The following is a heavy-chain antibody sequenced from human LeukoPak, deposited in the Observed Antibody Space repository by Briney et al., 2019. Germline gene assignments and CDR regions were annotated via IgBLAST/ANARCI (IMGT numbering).Heavy chain of an antibody. CDR2: IYYSGST. CDR1: GGSICSYY. V-gene: IGHV4-59*01. D-gene: IGHD4-17*01. Sequence: PSETLSLTCTVSGGSICSYYWSWIRQPPGKGLEWIGYIYYSGSTNYNPSLKSRVTISVDTSKNQFSLKLSSVTAADTAVYYCARAPDYGDSPYFDYWGQGTLVTVSS. CDR3: ARAPDYGDSPYFDY. J-gene: IGHJ4*02.